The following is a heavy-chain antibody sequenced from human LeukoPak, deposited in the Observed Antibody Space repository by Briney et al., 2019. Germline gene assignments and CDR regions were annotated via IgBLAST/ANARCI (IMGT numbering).Heavy chain of an antibody. J-gene: IGHJ4*02. CDR1: GYTFTSYG. CDR2: TSAYNGNT. CDR3: ARDFPVITMVRGVIKRFDY. V-gene: IGHV1-18*01. D-gene: IGHD3-10*01. Sequence: GASVKVSCKASGYTFTSYGISWVRQAPGQGLEWMGWTSAYNGNTNYAQKLQGRVTMTTDTSTSTAYMELRSLRSDDTAVYYCARDFPVITMVRGVIKRFDYWGQGTLVTVSS.